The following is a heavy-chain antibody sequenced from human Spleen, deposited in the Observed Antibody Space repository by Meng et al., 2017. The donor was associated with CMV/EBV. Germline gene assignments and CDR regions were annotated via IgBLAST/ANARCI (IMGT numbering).Heavy chain of an antibody. Sequence: GESLKISCAASGFTFSSYAMHWVRQAPGKGLEWVAVISYDGSNKYYADSVKGRFTISRDNSKNTLYLQMNSLRAEDTAVYYCAREKRGVLRYWGQGTLVTVSS. CDR1: GFTFSSYA. J-gene: IGHJ4*02. CDR3: AREKRGVLRY. CDR2: ISYDGSNK. D-gene: IGHD1-1*01. V-gene: IGHV3-30*04.